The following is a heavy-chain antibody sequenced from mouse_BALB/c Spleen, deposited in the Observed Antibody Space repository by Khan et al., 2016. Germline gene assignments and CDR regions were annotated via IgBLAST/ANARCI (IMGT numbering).Heavy chain of an antibody. CDR3: ASPYYFDY. CDR1: GCTFTDYV. Sequence: QVQLQQPGPELVKPGASVKMSCKASGCTFTDYVISWVKQRSGQGLEWIGDIYPGSGSTYYNEKFKGKATLTADKSSNTAYMQLSSLTSEDSAVYFCASPYYFDYWGQGTTLTVSS. J-gene: IGHJ2*01. V-gene: IGHV1-77*01. CDR2: IYPGSGST.